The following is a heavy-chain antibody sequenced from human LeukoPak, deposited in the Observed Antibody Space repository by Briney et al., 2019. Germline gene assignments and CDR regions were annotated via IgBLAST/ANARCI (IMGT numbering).Heavy chain of an antibody. CDR2: IYSGGST. Sequence: GGSLRLSCAASGFTVSTNYMSWVRQAPGKGLEWGSVIYSGGSTYYADSVKGRFTISRDNSKNTLYLQRNSLRAEDTAVYYCASKYTSTWDGDYWGQGTLVTVSS. V-gene: IGHV3-53*01. CDR3: ASKYTSTWDGDY. D-gene: IGHD6-13*01. J-gene: IGHJ4*02. CDR1: GFTVSTNY.